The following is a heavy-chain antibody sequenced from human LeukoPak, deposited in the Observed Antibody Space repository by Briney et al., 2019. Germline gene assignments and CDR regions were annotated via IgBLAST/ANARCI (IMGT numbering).Heavy chain of an antibody. CDR2: ISSSSSYI. D-gene: IGHD2-2*02. CDR3: ARDQLGYCSSTSCYTGYYGMDV. V-gene: IGHV3-21*01. Sequence: RAGRPLRLSCAASGFTFSSYSMNWVRQAPGKGLEWVSSISSSSSYIYYADSVKGRFTISRDNAKNSLYLQMNSLRAEDTAVYYCARDQLGYCSSTSCYTGYYGMDVWGQGTTVTVSS. CDR1: GFTFSSYS. J-gene: IGHJ6*02.